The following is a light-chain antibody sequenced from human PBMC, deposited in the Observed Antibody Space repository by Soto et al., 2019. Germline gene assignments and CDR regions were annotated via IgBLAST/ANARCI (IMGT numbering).Light chain of an antibody. CDR1: STDVGGYYY. Sequence: QSALTQPASVSGSPGQSVTISCTGTSTDVGGYYYVSWYQHHPGTAPKLMIYEDSNRPSGVPNRFSGSKSGTTASLTISGLQAEDEADYYCQSYDSSMTGVVFGGGTKVTVL. J-gene: IGLJ2*01. CDR3: QSYDSSMTGVV. V-gene: IGLV2-14*01. CDR2: EDS.